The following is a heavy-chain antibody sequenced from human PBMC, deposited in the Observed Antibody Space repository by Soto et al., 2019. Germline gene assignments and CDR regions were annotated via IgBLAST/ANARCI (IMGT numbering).Heavy chain of an antibody. J-gene: IGHJ4*02. CDR2: IYYSGST. D-gene: IGHD3-10*01. CDR3: ARGLPKPYYYGSGSYYPLDY. CDR1: GGSISSYY. V-gene: IGHV4-59*01. Sequence: SETLSLTCTVSGGSISSYYWSWIRQPPGKGLEWIGYIYYSGSTNYNPSLKSRVTISVDTSKNQFSLKLSSVTAADTAVYYCARGLPKPYYYGSGSYYPLDYWGQGTLVTVSS.